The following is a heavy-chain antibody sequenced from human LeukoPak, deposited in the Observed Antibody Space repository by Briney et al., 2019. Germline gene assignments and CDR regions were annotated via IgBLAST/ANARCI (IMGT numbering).Heavy chain of an antibody. D-gene: IGHD3-3*01. CDR1: GFTFSSYG. V-gene: IGHV3-30*18. Sequence: GGSLRLSCAASGFTFSSYGMQWVRQAPGKGLEWVAVISYDGSNKYYADSVKGRFTISRDNSKNTLDLLMNSLRAEDTAVYYCAKLLGTYYDFWSGPPLSDYWGQGTLVTVSS. CDR3: AKLLGTYYDFWSGPPLSDY. J-gene: IGHJ4*02. CDR2: ISYDGSNK.